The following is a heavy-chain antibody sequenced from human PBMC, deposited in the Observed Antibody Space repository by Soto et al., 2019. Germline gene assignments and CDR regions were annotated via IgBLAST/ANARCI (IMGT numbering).Heavy chain of an antibody. CDR3: AKKNLGIAAAGPSVKDYYYGMDV. Sequence: SETLSLTCTVSGGSISSGGYSWSWIRQPPGKGLEWIGYIYHSGSTYYNPSLKSRVTISVDRSKNQFSLKLSSVTAADTAVYYCAKKNLGIAAAGPSVKDYYYGMDVWGQGTTVTVSS. D-gene: IGHD6-13*01. CDR2: IYHSGST. V-gene: IGHV4-30-2*01. J-gene: IGHJ6*02. CDR1: GGSISSGGYS.